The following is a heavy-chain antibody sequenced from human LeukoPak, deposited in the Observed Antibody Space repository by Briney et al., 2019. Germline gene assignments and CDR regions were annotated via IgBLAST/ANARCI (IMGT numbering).Heavy chain of an antibody. D-gene: IGHD6-13*01. CDR1: GFTLSTYD. J-gene: IGHJ4*02. V-gene: IGHV3-13*01. Sequence: GGSLRLSCAASGFTLSTYDMYWVRQATGKGLEWLSGIGKGGDTYYLGSVKGRFTISRDNAENSLYLQLNSLGAGDTAVYYCARSIAAAGYRYLDSWGQGTLVTVSS. CDR2: IGKGGDT. CDR3: ARSIAAAGYRYLDS.